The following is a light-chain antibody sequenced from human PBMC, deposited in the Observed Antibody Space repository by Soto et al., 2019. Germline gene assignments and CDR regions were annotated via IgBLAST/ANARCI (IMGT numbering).Light chain of an antibody. CDR1: QSVSSN. J-gene: IGKJ2*01. Sequence: IVMTQSPATLSVSPGERATLSCRASQSVSSNLAWYQQKPGQAPRLLIFGASIRATGVPARFSAGGSGTEFTLTISRLQSEDFAIYYCQQYNDWHTYTFGQGTTVDI. CDR3: QQYNDWHTYT. V-gene: IGKV3-15*01. CDR2: GAS.